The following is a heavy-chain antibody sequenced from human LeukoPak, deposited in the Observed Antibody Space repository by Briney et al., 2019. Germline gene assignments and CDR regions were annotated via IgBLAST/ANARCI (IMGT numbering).Heavy chain of an antibody. D-gene: IGHD3-22*01. CDR3: ARGSGYQGFDP. CDR2: IYYSGST. V-gene: IGHV4-59*01. J-gene: IGHJ5*02. CDR1: GGSISSYY. Sequence: PSETLSLTCTVSGGSISSYYWSWIRQPPGKGLELIGYIYYSGSTNCNPSLKSRVTISVDTSRNHFSLKLNSVTAADTAVYYCARGSGYQGFDPWGQGTLVTVSS.